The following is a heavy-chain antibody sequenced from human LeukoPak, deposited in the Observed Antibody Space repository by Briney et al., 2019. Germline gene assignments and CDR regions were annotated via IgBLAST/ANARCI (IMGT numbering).Heavy chain of an antibody. CDR1: GFTFSSYC. CDR3: AKSGLNRFDY. J-gene: IGHJ4*02. V-gene: IGHV3-23*01. D-gene: IGHD2-15*01. Sequence: PGGSLRLSCAASGFTFSSYCMNWVRQAPGKGLEWVSTISGGGGNTYYAASVKGRFTISRDDSKNTLYLQMNNLRAGDTAIYYCAKSGLNRFDYWGQGTLVTVSS. CDR2: ISGGGGNT.